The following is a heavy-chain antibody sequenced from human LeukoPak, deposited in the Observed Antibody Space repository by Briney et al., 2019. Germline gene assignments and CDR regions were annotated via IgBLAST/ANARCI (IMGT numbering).Heavy chain of an antibody. CDR3: ARKYCSSTSCHAFDI. CDR1: GGTFSSYA. D-gene: IGHD2-2*01. CDR2: IIPIFGTA. Sequence: SVKVSCKASGGTFSSYAISWVRQAPGQGLEWMGGIIPIFGTANYAQKFQGRVTITADKSTSTAYMELSSLRSEDTAVYYCARKYCSSTSCHAFDIWGQGTMVTVSS. J-gene: IGHJ3*02. V-gene: IGHV1-69*06.